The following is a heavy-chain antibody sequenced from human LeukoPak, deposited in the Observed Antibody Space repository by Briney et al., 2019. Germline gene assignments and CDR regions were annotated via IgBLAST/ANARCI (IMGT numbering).Heavy chain of an antibody. Sequence: SSVMLSCKSSGYTFTGYYIHWVRQAPGQGLGWMGLINPNSGGTNYAQKFQGRGTITSDTYIRTDYMEVSRLRSDDTAVYYCARRGPYINNTVSIDAFDIWGQGTMVTVSS. D-gene: IGHD4-17*01. CDR2: INPNSGGT. V-gene: IGHV1-2*02. CDR1: GYTFTGYY. CDR3: ARRGPYINNTVSIDAFDI. J-gene: IGHJ3*02.